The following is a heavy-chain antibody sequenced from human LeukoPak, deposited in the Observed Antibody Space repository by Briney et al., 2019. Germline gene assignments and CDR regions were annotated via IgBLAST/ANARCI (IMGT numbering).Heavy chain of an antibody. CDR3: AKQDKTVTTFISAWSDY. J-gene: IGHJ4*01. V-gene: IGHV3-23*01. D-gene: IGHD4-17*01. Sequence: GGSLRLSCAASGFTFSTYAMSWVRQAPGKGLEWVSAISGSGGSTYYADSVKGRFTISRDNSKNTLYLQMNSLRAEDTAVYYCAKQDKTVTTFISAWSDYWGHGTLVTVSS. CDR1: GFTFSTYA. CDR2: ISGSGGST.